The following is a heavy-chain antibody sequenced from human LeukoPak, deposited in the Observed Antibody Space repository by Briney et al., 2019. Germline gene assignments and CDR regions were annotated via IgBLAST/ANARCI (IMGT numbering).Heavy chain of an antibody. J-gene: IGHJ5*02. D-gene: IGHD2-8*01. Sequence: PGGSLRLSCAASGFTFSDYYMSWIRQAPGKGLEWVSYISSSSSYANYADSVKGRFTISRDNAKNSLYLQMNSQRAEDTAVYYCARHSYCTNGVCYTDWFDPWGQGTLVTVSS. CDR3: ARHSYCTNGVCYTDWFDP. CDR1: GFTFSDYY. V-gene: IGHV3-11*06. CDR2: ISSSSSYA.